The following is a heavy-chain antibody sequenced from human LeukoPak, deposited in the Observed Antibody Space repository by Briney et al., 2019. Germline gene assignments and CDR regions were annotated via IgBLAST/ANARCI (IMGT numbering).Heavy chain of an antibody. CDR1: GFTFSSYG. V-gene: IGHV3-30*18. Sequence: PGGSLRLSCAASGFTFSSYGMHWVRQAPGKGLEWVAVISYDGSNKYYADSVKGRFTISRDNSKNTLYLQMNSLRAEDTAVYYCAKDGSGSYAYGMDVWGQGTTVTVSS. CDR2: ISYDGSNK. CDR3: AKDGSGSYAYGMDV. J-gene: IGHJ6*02. D-gene: IGHD3-10*01.